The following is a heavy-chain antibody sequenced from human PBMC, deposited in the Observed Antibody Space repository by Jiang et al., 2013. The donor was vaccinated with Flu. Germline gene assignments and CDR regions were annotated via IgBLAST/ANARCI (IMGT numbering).Heavy chain of an antibody. J-gene: IGHJ4*02. CDR1: GFPFNIYA. V-gene: IGHV3-23*04. Sequence: QLVESGGDLIQPGGSLRLSCAASGFPFNIYAMNWVRQAPGKGLEWVSTISGNGGATFYADSVKGRFTISRDNSKNTLYLQMKALRSEDTALYYCAKADCGGDCRRFDYWGQGTLVTVSS. D-gene: IGHD2-21*02. CDR2: ISGNGGAT. CDR3: AKADCGGDCRRFDY.